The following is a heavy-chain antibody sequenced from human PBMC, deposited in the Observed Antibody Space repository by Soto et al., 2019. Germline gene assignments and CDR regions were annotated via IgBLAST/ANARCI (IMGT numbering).Heavy chain of an antibody. D-gene: IGHD3-10*01. CDR3: ARTHYYGSGTPHPYPYYYYGMDV. CDR2: INAGNGNT. V-gene: IGHV1-3*01. J-gene: IGHJ6*02. Sequence: ASVKVSCTASGYTFTSYAMHWVRQAPGQRLEWMGWINAGNGNTKYSQKFQGRVTITRDTSASTAYMELSSLRSEDTAVYYCARTHYYGSGTPHPYPYYYYGMDVWGQGTTVTVSS. CDR1: GYTFTSYA.